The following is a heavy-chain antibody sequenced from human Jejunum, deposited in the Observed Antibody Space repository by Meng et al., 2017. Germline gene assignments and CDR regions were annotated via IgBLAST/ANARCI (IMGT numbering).Heavy chain of an antibody. Sequence: QIQLQQTGPVLVRPSQTLSLTRAIPGDSVSSNSAGWNWIRQSPSRGLEWLGRTYYRSKWYIDYAVSVKSRITINPDTSKNQFSLHLNSVTPEDTAVYYCAGGGLVRSTRGYFDYWGQGTLVTVSS. D-gene: IGHD1-26*01. CDR1: GDSVSSNSAG. CDR2: TYYRSKWYI. J-gene: IGHJ4*02. CDR3: AGGGLVRSTRGYFDY. V-gene: IGHV6-1*01.